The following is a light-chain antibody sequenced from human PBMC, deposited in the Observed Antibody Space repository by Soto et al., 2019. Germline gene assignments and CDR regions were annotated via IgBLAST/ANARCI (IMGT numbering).Light chain of an antibody. CDR3: QQYNSYLIT. CDR1: QSISSW. V-gene: IGKV1-5*03. J-gene: IGKJ5*01. Sequence: IQVTLSSSTLSASVGYRVTITCRASQSISSWLAWYQQKPGKAPKLLIYKASSLESGVPSRFSGTGYGTEFNLTISSLQTDDFATYYCQQYNSYLITFGQGTRLEIK. CDR2: KAS.